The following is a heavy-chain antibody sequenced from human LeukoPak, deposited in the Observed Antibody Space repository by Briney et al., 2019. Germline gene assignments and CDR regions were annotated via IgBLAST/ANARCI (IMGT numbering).Heavy chain of an antibody. D-gene: IGHD3-10*01. CDR1: GGSISSYY. J-gene: IGHJ3*02. V-gene: IGHV4-4*07. CDR2: IYTSGST. Sequence: SETLSLTCTVSGGSISSYYWSWIRQPAGKGLEWIGRIYTSGSTNYNPSLKSRVTMSVDTSKNQFSLKLSSVTAADTAVYYCAREYYGSGRHFAFDIWGQGTMVTVSS. CDR3: AREYYGSGRHFAFDI.